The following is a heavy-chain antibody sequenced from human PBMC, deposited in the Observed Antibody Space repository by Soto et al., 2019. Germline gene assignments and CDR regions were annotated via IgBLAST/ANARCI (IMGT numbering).Heavy chain of an antibody. D-gene: IGHD2-21*02. CDR3: ARRVYCGGDCYSRPYWYFDL. CDR2: IDPSDSYT. CDR1: GYSFTSYW. Sequence: PGESLKISCKGSGYSFTSYWISWVRQLPGKGLEWMGTIDPSDSYTNYSPYFQGHVTISADKSISTAYLQWSSLKASDTAIYYCARRVYCGGDCYSRPYWYFDLWGRGTLVTVSS. V-gene: IGHV5-10-1*01. J-gene: IGHJ2*01.